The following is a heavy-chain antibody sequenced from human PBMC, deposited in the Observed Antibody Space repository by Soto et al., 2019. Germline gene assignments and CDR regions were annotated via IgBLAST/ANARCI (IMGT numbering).Heavy chain of an antibody. J-gene: IGHJ6*04. D-gene: IGHD2-2*02. Sequence: ASVKVSCKASGYTFTSYDINWVRQATGQGLEWMGWMNPNSGNTGYAQKFQGRVTVTRNTSISTAYMELSSLRSEDTAVYYCARGGSHCSSTSCYILDVWGKGTTVTFSS. CDR1: GYTFTSYD. V-gene: IGHV1-8*01. CDR3: ARGGSHCSSTSCYILDV. CDR2: MNPNSGNT.